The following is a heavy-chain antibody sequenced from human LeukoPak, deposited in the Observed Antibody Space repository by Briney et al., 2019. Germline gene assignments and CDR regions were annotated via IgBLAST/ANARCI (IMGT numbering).Heavy chain of an antibody. Sequence: GESLKISCKGSGYSFTSYWIGWVRQMPGKGLEWMGIIYPGDSDTRYSPSFQGQVTISADKSISTAYLQWSSPKASDTAMYYCARSPPGYCSSTSCPRRLDPWGQGTLVTVSS. J-gene: IGHJ5*02. V-gene: IGHV5-51*01. CDR1: GYSFTSYW. CDR2: IYPGDSDT. CDR3: ARSPPGYCSSTSCPRRLDP. D-gene: IGHD2-2*01.